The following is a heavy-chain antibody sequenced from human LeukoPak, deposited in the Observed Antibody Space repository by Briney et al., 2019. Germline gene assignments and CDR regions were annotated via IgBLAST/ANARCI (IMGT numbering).Heavy chain of an antibody. CDR3: ARRIVGATRTPRTNWFDP. Sequence: GASVKVSCKASGYTFTSYGISWVRQAPGQGLEWMGWINPNSGGTNYAQKFQGRVTMTRDTSISTAYMELSRLRSDDTAVYYCARRIVGATRTPRTNWFDPWGQGTLVTVSS. D-gene: IGHD1-26*01. CDR1: GYTFTSYG. CDR2: INPNSGGT. J-gene: IGHJ5*02. V-gene: IGHV1-2*02.